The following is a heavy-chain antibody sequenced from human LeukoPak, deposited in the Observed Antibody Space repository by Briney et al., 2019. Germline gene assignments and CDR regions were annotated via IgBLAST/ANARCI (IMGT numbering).Heavy chain of an antibody. V-gene: IGHV3-30-3*01. J-gene: IGHJ4*02. CDR3: ARDQSSYYDSSGYDY. CDR2: ISYDGSNK. CDR1: GVTFSSYA. D-gene: IGHD3-22*01. Sequence: PGGYLRLSCAASGVTFSSYAMHWLRQAPGKGLEWVAVISYDGSNKYYADSVKGRFTISRDNSENTLYLQMNSQRAEDTAVYCCARDQSSYYDSSGYDYWGQGTLVTVSS.